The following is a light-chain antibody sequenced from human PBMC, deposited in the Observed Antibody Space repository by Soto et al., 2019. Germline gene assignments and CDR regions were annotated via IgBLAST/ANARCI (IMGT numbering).Light chain of an antibody. CDR1: QSVSSSY. J-gene: IGKJ4*01. V-gene: IGKV3-20*01. CDR3: HQYASSPLT. CDR2: GAS. Sequence: EIVLTQSPGTLSLSPGERATLSCRASQSVSSSYLAWYQQKPGQAPRLLIYGASSRATGIQDRFSGSGSGTDFTLTISRLEPEDFAVYYCHQYASSPLTFGGGTNVEIK.